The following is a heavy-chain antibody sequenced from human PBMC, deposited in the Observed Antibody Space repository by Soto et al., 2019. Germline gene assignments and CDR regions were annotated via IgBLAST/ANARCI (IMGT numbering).Heavy chain of an antibody. CDR1: GVTFSNFV. J-gene: IGHJ4*02. V-gene: IGHV1-69*13. D-gene: IGHD2-21*01. CDR2: NRPIFGTA. CDR3: ATAPILVGPQTYENYFDY. Sequence: SVKVSCKASGVTFSNFVSSLVRQAPGQGLEWMGGNRPIFGTAGYAQKFEGRVTIIADDSTGTTYMELPSLRSEDTAVYYCATAPILVGPQTYENYFDYWGQGLLVTVSS.